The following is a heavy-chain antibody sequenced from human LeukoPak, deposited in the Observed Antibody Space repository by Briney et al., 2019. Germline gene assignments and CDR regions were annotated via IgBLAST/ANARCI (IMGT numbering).Heavy chain of an antibody. V-gene: IGHV3-23*01. CDR2: ISGSGGST. J-gene: IGHJ4*02. CDR1: GFTFSSYA. D-gene: IGHD3-9*01. CDR3: AKVEEILTGYYNFDY. Sequence: PGGSLRLSCAASGFTFSSYAMSWVRQAPGKGLEWVSAISGSGGSTYYADSVKGRFTISRDNSKNTLYLQMNSLRAEDTAVYYCAKVEEILTGYYNFDYWGQGTLVTVSS.